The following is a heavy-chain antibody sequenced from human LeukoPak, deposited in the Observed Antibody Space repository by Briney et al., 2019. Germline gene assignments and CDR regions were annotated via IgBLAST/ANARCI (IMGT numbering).Heavy chain of an antibody. Sequence: PGGSLRLSCAASGFNFSTYDMHWVRQAPGKGLEWVAFIRHDGSNKQYADSVKGRFTISRDNSNNTLYLQMNSLRVEDTAVYYCAKGDADWGQGTLVTVSS. CDR1: GFNFSTYD. CDR3: AKGDAD. V-gene: IGHV3-30*02. J-gene: IGHJ4*02. CDR2: IRHDGSNK.